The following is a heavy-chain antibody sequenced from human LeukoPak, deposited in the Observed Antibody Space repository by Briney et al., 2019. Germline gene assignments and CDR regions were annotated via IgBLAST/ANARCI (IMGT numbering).Heavy chain of an antibody. CDR2: VFHSGHT. CDR1: GGSITTESYY. CDR3: ARGLKRWVAGTGYYYYGMDV. J-gene: IGHJ6*02. D-gene: IGHD6-19*01. V-gene: IGHV4-39*01. Sequence: SETLSLTCTLSGGSITTESYYWAWIRQPPGKGLDWIGSVFHSGHTYYNPSLKSRVTISVDRSKTQFSLMLGSVTAADTAVYYCARGLKRWVAGTGYYYYGMDVWGQGTTVTVSS.